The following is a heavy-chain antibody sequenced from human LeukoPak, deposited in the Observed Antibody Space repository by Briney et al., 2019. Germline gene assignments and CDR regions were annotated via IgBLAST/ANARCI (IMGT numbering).Heavy chain of an antibody. CDR1: GFTFSSYG. D-gene: IGHD6-13*01. CDR2: ISGSGGST. J-gene: IGHJ5*02. Sequence: PGGSLGLSCAASGFTFSSYGMSWVRQAPGKGLEWVSAISGSGGSTYYADSVKGRLTISRDNSKNTLYLQMNSLRAEDTAVYYCAKDPSAAAPYNWFDPWGQGTLVTVSS. V-gene: IGHV3-23*01. CDR3: AKDPSAAAPYNWFDP.